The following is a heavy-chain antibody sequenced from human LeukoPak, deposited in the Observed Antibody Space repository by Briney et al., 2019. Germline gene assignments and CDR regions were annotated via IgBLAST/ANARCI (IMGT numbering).Heavy chain of an antibody. J-gene: IGHJ4*02. V-gene: IGHV4-59*12. CDR3: ARGCYDILAGYCGFDY. Sequence: SETLSLTCTVSGGSIRSYYWSWIRRPPGKGRECGGYIRFSWNTNYNPSVNSRVTTSVDKSKIQFSLKLSSVTAADTAVYYCARGCYDILAGYCGFDYWGQGTLVTVSS. CDR2: IRFSWNT. CDR1: GGSIRSYY. D-gene: IGHD3-9*01.